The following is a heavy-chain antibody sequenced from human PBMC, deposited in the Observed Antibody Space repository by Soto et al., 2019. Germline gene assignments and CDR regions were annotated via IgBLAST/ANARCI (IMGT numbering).Heavy chain of an antibody. J-gene: IGHJ4*02. D-gene: IGHD1-26*01. CDR3: ATSGIVGATLFDY. CDR2: INPNSGGT. CDR1: GYTSTGYY. V-gene: IGHV1-2*02. Sequence: GASVKVSCKASGYTSTGYYMHWVRQAPGQGLEWMGWINPNSGGTNYAQKFQGRVTMTRDTSISTAYMELSRLRSDDTAVYYCATSGIVGATLFDYWGQGTLVTVSS.